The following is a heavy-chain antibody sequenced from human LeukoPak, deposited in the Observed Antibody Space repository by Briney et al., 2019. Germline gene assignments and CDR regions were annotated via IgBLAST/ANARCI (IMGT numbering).Heavy chain of an antibody. Sequence: GESLKISCKGSGYSFTSYWIGWVRQMPGKGLEWMGIIYPGDSDTRYSPPFQGQVTISADRSISTAYLQWSSLKASDTAMYYCARPVDTAMAYPFDYWGQGTLVTVSS. V-gene: IGHV5-51*01. CDR3: ARPVDTAMAYPFDY. J-gene: IGHJ4*02. D-gene: IGHD5-18*01. CDR1: GYSFTSYW. CDR2: IYPGDSDT.